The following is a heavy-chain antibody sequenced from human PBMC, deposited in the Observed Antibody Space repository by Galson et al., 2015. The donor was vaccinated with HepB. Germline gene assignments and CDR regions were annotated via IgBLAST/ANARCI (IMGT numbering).Heavy chain of an antibody. CDR2: ISYDGSNK. J-gene: IGHJ4*02. CDR1: GFTFSSYA. V-gene: IGHV3-30-3*01. D-gene: IGHD2-15*01. Sequence: SLRLSCAASGFTFSSYAMHWVRQAPGKGLEWVAVISYDGSNKYYADSVKGRFTISRDNSKNTLYLQMNSLRAEDTAVYYCAREFIALVGPKYVPYYFDYWGQGTLVTVSS. CDR3: AREFIALVGPKYVPYYFDY.